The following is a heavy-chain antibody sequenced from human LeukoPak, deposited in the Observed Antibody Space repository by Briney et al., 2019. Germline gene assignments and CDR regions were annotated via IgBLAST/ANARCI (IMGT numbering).Heavy chain of an antibody. D-gene: IGHD3-10*01. CDR2: GDYSGGT. V-gene: IGHV4-39*07. CDR3: ARVSWYGSGMGTID. J-gene: IGHJ4*02. CDR1: GDSFTSVTDY. Sequence: PSETLSLTCTVSGDSFTSVTDYWAWIRQPPGKGLEWIASGDYSGGTYYNPSLESRVAISADMSKKQISLKLASVTGADTAVYYCARVSWYGSGMGTIDWGQGTLVTVSS.